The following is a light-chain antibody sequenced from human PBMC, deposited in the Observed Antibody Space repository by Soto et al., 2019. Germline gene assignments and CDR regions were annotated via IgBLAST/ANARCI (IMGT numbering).Light chain of an antibody. CDR2: GAS. CDR3: QQYGNSPYT. Sequence: EIGLTQSPGTLSLSPGERATLSCRASQSVSISYLAWYQQKPGQAPRLLSYGASSRATGIPDRFSGSGSGTDFTLTISRLEPEDFAVYYCQQYGNSPYTFGQGTKLEIK. CDR1: QSVSISY. V-gene: IGKV3-20*01. J-gene: IGKJ2*01.